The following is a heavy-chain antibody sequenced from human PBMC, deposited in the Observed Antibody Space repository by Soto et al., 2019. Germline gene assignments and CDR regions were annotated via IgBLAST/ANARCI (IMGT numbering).Heavy chain of an antibody. V-gene: IGHV3-74*01. CDR3: ARGAPFSSPDY. D-gene: IGHD6-13*01. Sequence: EVQLVDSGGGLVQPGRSLRLSCAASGFTFSSYWMHWVRQAPGKGLVWVSRINSDGSTTSYADSVKGRYTISRDNAKNTLYLQMNRLRAEDTAVYYCARGAPFSSPDYWGQETLVSVSS. J-gene: IGHJ4*02. CDR2: INSDGSTT. CDR1: GFTFSSYW.